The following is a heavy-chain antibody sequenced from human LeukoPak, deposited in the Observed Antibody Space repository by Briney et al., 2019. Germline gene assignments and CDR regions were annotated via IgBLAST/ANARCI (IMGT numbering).Heavy chain of an antibody. Sequence: PSQTLSLTCTVSGGSISSGDYYWSWIRQPPGKGLEWIGYIYYSGSTYYNPSLKSRVTISVDTSKNQFSLKLSSVTAADTAVYYCARDGSPAGATSYFDSWGQGTLVTVSS. CDR2: IYYSGST. CDR3: ARDGSPAGATSYFDS. D-gene: IGHD1-26*01. CDR1: GGSISSGDYY. J-gene: IGHJ4*02. V-gene: IGHV4-30-4*08.